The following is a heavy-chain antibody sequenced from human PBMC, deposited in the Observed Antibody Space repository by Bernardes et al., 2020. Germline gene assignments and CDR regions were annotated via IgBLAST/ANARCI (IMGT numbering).Heavy chain of an antibody. D-gene: IGHD6-13*01. J-gene: IGHJ4*02. V-gene: IGHV3-21*01. CDR3: ARSVGYSSSRLDY. CDR2: ISSSSSYI. Sequence: GGSLRLSCAASGFTFSSYSMNWVRQAPGKGLEWVSSISSSSSYIYYADSVKGRFTISRDNAKNSLYLQMNSLRAEDTAVYYCARSVGYSSSRLDYWGQGTLVTVSS. CDR1: GFTFSSYS.